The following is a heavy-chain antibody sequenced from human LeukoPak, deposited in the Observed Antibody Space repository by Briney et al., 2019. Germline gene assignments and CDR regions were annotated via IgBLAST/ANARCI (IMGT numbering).Heavy chain of an antibody. CDR1: GFTFSSYG. Sequence: PGRSLRLSCAASGFTFSSYGMHWVRQAPGKGLEWVAVIWYDGSNKYYADSVKGRFTISRDNSKNTLYLQMNSLRAEDTAVYYCARDWYSSPPGGFFDYWGQGTLVTVSS. CDR2: IWYDGSNK. CDR3: ARDWYSSPPGGFFDY. D-gene: IGHD6-13*01. V-gene: IGHV3-33*01. J-gene: IGHJ4*02.